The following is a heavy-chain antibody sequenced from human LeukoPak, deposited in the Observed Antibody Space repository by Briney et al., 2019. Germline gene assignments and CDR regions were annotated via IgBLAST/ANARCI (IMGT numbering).Heavy chain of an antibody. V-gene: IGHV3-74*01. CDR2: INRDGSRT. J-gene: IGHJ4*02. Sequence: GGSLRLSCAASGFTFSNHWMHWVRQAPGKGLMWVSRINRDGSRTDYADSVKGRFTISRDDAKNTLYLQVNSLRAEDTAVYFCARGGSDTAMTHDYWGQGTLVTVSS. D-gene: IGHD5-18*01. CDR3: ARGGSDTAMTHDY. CDR1: GFTFSNHW.